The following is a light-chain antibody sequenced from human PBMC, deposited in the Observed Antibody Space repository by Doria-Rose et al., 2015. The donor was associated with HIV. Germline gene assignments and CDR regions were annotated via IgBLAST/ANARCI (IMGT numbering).Light chain of an antibody. CDR1: QSCSSTY. CDR3: HQYGTSWT. J-gene: IGKJ1*01. CDR2: DGS. V-gene: IGKV3-20*01. Sequence: LTQSPGTLSLSPGERATLSCRASQSCSSTYLAWYQQKPGQAPSLLIYDGSTRATGIPDRFSASGSGTDFTLSINRLEPEEFALYYCHQYGTSWTFGQGTKVEI.